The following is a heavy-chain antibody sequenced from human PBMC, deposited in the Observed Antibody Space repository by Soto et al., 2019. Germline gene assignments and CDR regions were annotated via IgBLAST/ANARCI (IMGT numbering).Heavy chain of an antibody. V-gene: IGHV3-66*01. CDR2: IYSGGTT. J-gene: IGHJ6*02. CDR1: GFTVSSNY. D-gene: IGHD3-16*01. Sequence: PGGSLRLSCTASGFTVSSNYMSWVRQAPGKGLESVSVIYSGGTTYYADSVKGRFTISRDNSKNTLYLQMNSLRAEDTAVYYCARGGSASGGYYYYVMDVWGQGTTVTVSS. CDR3: ARGGSASGGYYYYVMDV.